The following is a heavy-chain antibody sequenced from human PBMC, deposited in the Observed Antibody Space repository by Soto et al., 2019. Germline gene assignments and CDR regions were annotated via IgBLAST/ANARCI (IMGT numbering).Heavy chain of an antibody. V-gene: IGHV4-31*03. D-gene: IGHD5-18*01. CDR2: IYWSGST. Sequence: SETLCLTCTVSGGSTNSVGYYWSWVRQHPGQGLEWIGHIYWSGSTYFNPSLKSRVSISLDTSKNQFSLKLTSVTAADTAVYYCARRYGCCFDFWGQGTLVTVSS. J-gene: IGHJ4*02. CDR3: ARRYGCCFDF. CDR1: GGSTNSVGYY.